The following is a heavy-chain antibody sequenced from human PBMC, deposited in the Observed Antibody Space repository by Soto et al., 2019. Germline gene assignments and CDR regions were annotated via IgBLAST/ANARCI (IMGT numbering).Heavy chain of an antibody. D-gene: IGHD2-15*01. CDR2: IYTSGSP. V-gene: IGHV4-4*07. Sequence: SETLSLTCIVSGGSISSYYWSWIRQPAGKGLEWIGRIYTSGSPNYNPSLKSRVTMSADTSKNQFSLKMSSVTAADTAVYYCARGSGGGGYCSGGSCYGMDVWGQGTTVTVSS. CDR1: GGSISSYY. J-gene: IGHJ6*02. CDR3: ARGSGGGGYCSGGSCYGMDV.